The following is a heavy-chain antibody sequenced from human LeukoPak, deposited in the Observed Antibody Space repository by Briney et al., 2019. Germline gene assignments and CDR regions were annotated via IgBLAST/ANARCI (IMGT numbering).Heavy chain of an antibody. D-gene: IGHD3-22*01. CDR1: GFTFSSYG. CDR2: ISGSGGST. V-gene: IGHV3-23*01. CDR3: ATAGQRYYYDSSGYYPLDY. Sequence: GALRLSCAASGFTFSSYGMSWVRQAPGKGLEWVSAISGSGGSTYYADSMKGRFTISRDNSKNTLYLQMNSLRAEDTAVYYCATAGQRYYYDSSGYYPLDYWGQGTLVTVSS. J-gene: IGHJ4*02.